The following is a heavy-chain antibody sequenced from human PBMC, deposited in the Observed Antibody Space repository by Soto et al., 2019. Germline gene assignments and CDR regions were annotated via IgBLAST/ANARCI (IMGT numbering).Heavy chain of an antibody. CDR1: GYTLTELS. CDR3: ATGPLVGATTAFDY. V-gene: IGHV1-24*01. J-gene: IGHJ4*02. D-gene: IGHD1-26*01. CDR2: FDPGDGET. Sequence: ASVKVSCKVSGYTLTELSMHWVRQAPGKGLEWMGGFDPGDGETIYAQKFQGRVTMTEDTSTDTAYMELSSLRSEDTAVYYCATGPLVGATTAFDYWGQGTLVTVSS.